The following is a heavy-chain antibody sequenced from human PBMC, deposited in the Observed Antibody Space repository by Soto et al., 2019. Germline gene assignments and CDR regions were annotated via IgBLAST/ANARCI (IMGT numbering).Heavy chain of an antibody. CDR3: ARGGHVVVVTAAFDY. V-gene: IGHV1-46*01. CDR2: INPSGGHT. CDR1: GNTFTNYY. D-gene: IGHD2-21*02. Sequence: QVQLMQSGAEVKKPGASVKVSCKASGNTFTNYYIHWVRQAPGQGLEWMGTINPSGGHTTYAQKDLGRVTVTXXXSXRTLYMELTSLRSEDTAVYYCARGGHVVVVTAAFDYWGQGTLVTVSS. J-gene: IGHJ4*02.